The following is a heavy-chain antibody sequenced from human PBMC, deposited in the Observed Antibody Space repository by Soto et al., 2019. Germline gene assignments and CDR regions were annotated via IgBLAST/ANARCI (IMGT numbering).Heavy chain of an antibody. Sequence: EVQLVESGGGLVQPGGSLKLSCAASGFTFSGSAMHWVRQASGNGLEWVGRIRSKANSYATAYAASVKGRFTISRDDSKNTAYLQMNSLKTEDTVVYYWTRRDYGYFINAYWGQRTLVTFCS. J-gene: IGHJ4*02. D-gene: IGHD4-17*01. V-gene: IGHV3-73*01. CDR2: IRSKANSYAT. CDR3: TRRDYGYFINAY. CDR1: GFTFSGSA.